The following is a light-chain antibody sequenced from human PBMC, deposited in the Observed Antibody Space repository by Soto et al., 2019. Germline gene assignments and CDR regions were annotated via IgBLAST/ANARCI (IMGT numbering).Light chain of an antibody. CDR3: QQYGSSSTWT. CDR1: QSVSSAY. Sequence: EIVLTQSPGTLSLSPGERATLSCRASQSVSSAYLAWYQHKPGQPPTLLIYAASSRVTGIPDRFSGSGSGTDFTLTISRLEPEDFAVYYCQQYGSSSTWTFGQGTKLEIK. V-gene: IGKV3-20*01. CDR2: AAS. J-gene: IGKJ1*01.